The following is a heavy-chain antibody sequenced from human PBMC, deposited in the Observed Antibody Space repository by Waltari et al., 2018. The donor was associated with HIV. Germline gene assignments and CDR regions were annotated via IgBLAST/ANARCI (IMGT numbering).Heavy chain of an antibody. Sequence: QVQLVQSGAEVKKPGASVKVSCKASGYTFTSYDINWVRQATGQGLEWMGWMNTNSGNTGYAQKCQGRVTMTRNTSRSTAYMELSSLRSEDTAVYYGASRIVGAASYYYYGMDVWGQGTTVTVSS. D-gene: IGHD1-26*01. CDR1: GYTFTSYD. V-gene: IGHV1-8*01. CDR3: ASRIVGAASYYYYGMDV. J-gene: IGHJ6*02. CDR2: MNTNSGNT.